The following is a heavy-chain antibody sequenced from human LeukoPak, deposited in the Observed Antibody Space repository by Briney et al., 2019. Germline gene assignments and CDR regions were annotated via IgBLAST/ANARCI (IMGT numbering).Heavy chain of an antibody. CDR1: GFSLSTSGVG. CDR3: AHLNYYDSSGKCFDI. J-gene: IGHJ3*02. CDR2: IYWDDDK. V-gene: IGHV2-5*02. Sequence: SGPTLVKPTQTLTLTCTFSGFSLSTSGVGVGWIRQPPGKALEWLALIYWDDDKRYSPSLKSRLTITKDTSKNQVVLTMTNMDPVDTATYYCAHLNYYDSSGKCFDIWGQGTMVTVSS. D-gene: IGHD3-22*01.